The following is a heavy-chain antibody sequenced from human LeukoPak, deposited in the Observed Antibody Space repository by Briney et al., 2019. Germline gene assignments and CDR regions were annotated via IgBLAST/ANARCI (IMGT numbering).Heavy chain of an antibody. V-gene: IGHV3-53*01. CDR1: GFTVSSNY. CDR3: ARFAVTRFGTLLGGDY. Sequence: GGSLRLSCAASGFTVSSNYMSWVRQAPGKGLEWVSVIYSGGSTYYADSVKGRFTISRDNSKNTLYLQMNSLRAEDTAVYYCARFAVTRFGTLLGGDYWGQGTLVTVSS. D-gene: IGHD3-10*01. CDR2: IYSGGST. J-gene: IGHJ4*02.